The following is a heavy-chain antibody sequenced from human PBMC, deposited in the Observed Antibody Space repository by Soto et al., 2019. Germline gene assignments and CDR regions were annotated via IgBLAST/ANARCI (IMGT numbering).Heavy chain of an antibody. J-gene: IGHJ4*02. CDR1: GGTFSSYA. V-gene: IGHV1-69*13. CDR3: ARAIIHGSSQYYFDY. Sequence: SVKVSCKASGGTFSSYAFTWVRQAPGQGLEWMGGIIPIFGTANYAQKFQGRVTITADESTSTAYMELSSLRSEDTAVYYCARAIIHGSSQYYFDYWGQATLVTVSS. CDR2: IIPIFGTA. D-gene: IGHD3-10*01.